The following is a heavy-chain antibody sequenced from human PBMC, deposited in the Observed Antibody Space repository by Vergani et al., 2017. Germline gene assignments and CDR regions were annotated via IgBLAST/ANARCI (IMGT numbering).Heavy chain of an antibody. J-gene: IGHJ6*02. CDR1: GFTFSSYG. D-gene: IGHD3-3*01. Sequence: QVQLVESGGGVVQPGRSLRLSCAASGFTFSSYGMHWVRQAPGKGLEWVAVIWYDGSNKYYADSVKGRFTISRDNSKNTLYLQMNSLRAEDTAVYYCARFWSGYLDGMDVWGQGTTVTVSS. CDR2: IWYDGSNK. CDR3: ARFWSGYLDGMDV. V-gene: IGHV3-33*01.